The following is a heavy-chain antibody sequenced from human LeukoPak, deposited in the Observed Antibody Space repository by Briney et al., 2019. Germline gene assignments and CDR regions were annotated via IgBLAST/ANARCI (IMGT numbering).Heavy chain of an antibody. J-gene: IGHJ4*02. CDR3: ARATGYGAFDY. CDR1: GFTFSSYS. D-gene: IGHD4-17*01. CDR2: ISSYSDYT. Sequence: PGGSLRLSCAASGFTFSSYSMNWVRQAPGKGLEWVSSISSYSDYTYYPDSVQGRFTISRDNAKNSLYLQMNSLGAEDTAVYYCARATGYGAFDYWGQGTLVTVPS. V-gene: IGHV3-21*01.